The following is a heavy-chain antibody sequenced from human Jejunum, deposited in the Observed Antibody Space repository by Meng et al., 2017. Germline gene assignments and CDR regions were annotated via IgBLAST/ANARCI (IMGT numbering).Heavy chain of an antibody. CDR2: MNQDGSNI. D-gene: IGHD4/OR15-4a*01. CDR1: GFMFSGSW. J-gene: IGHJ4*02. V-gene: IGHV3-7*01. CDR3: ARDPGYGALDY. Sequence: GGSLRLSCAVSGFMFSGSWMSWVRQAPGKGLESVANMNQDGSNIYYMDSVRGRFTISRDNTKNSLYLQMNSLRVEDTAVYYCARDPGYGALDYWGQGTLVTVSS.